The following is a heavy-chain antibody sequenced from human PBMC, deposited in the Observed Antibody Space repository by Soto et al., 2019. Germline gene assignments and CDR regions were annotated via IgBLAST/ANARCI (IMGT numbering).Heavy chain of an antibody. Sequence: VGSLRLSCAASGFTFSSYSMNWVRQAPGKGLEWVSYISSSSSTIYYADSVKGRFTISRDNAKNSLYLQMNSLRDEDTAVYYCARDMSGVGYDFWSGYTTDYYYGMDVWGQGTTLTVSS. V-gene: IGHV3-48*02. CDR1: GFTFSSYS. D-gene: IGHD3-3*01. CDR2: ISSSSSTI. CDR3: ARDMSGVGYDFWSGYTTDYYYGMDV. J-gene: IGHJ6*02.